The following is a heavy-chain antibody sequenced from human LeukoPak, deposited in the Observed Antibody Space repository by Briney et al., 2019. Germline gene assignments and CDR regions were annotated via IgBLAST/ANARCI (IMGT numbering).Heavy chain of an antibody. J-gene: IGHJ5*02. D-gene: IGHD3-22*01. CDR2: INHSGST. CDR3: ARRPTNYYDSSGYWGGFGP. CDR1: GGSFSGYY. V-gene: IGHV4-34*01. Sequence: SETLSPTCAVYGGSFSGYYWSWIRQPPGKGLEWIGEINHSGSTNYNPSLKSRVTISVDTSKNQFSLKLSSVTAADTAVYYCARRPTNYYDSSGYWGGFGPWGQGTLVTVSS.